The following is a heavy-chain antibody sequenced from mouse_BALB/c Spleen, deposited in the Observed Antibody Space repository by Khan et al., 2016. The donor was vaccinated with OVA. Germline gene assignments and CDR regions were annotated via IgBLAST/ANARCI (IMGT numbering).Heavy chain of an antibody. CDR3: SSGDFDTLDS. CDR2: INTETGEP. V-gene: IGHV9-2-1*01. J-gene: IGHJ4*01. CDR1: GYTFTDYS. Sequence: QIQLVQSGPELKQPGETVKISRKASGYTFTDYSMHWVKQAPGKGLKWMGWINTETGEPTYADAFKGRFAFSLETSATTAYLQINNLKNEDTATYFCSSGDFDTLDSWGHGTSVTVSS.